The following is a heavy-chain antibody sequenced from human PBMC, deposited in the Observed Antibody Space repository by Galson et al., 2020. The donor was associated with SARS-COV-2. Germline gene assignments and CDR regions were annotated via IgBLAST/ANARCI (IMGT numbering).Heavy chain of an antibody. J-gene: IGHJ5*02. Sequence: SETLSLTCAVFGGSFSDYYWSWIRQPPGKGLQWIGEINHSGNRNFNPSLKSRVSMSIDTSKNQFSLKMKSVTAADTAVYYCARGLPRFYGSGSLYNWFDPWGQGTLVTVSS. CDR3: ARGLPRFYGSGSLYNWFDP. V-gene: IGHV4-34*01. CDR1: GGSFSDYY. CDR2: INHSGNR. D-gene: IGHD3-10*01.